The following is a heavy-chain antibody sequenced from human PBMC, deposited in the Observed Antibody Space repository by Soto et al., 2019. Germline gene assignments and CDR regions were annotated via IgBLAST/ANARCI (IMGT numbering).Heavy chain of an antibody. J-gene: IGHJ6*02. CDR3: AKEFVGALAV. D-gene: IGHD1-26*01. V-gene: IGHV3-11*04. CDR2: ISNSGSTK. CDR1: GFTFSDYY. Sequence: GGSLRLSCAASGFTFSDYYMSWIRQAPGKGLEWVAYISNSGSTKYYADSVKGRFTISRDNSKNTLYLQMNSLRAEDTAVYYCAKEFVGALAVWGQGTTVTVSS.